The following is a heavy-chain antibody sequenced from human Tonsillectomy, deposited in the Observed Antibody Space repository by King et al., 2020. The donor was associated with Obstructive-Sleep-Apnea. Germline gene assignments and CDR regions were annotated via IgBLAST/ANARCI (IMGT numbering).Heavy chain of an antibody. CDR2: ISWNSGSI. CDR3: AKGGHWLLRD. V-gene: IGHV3-9*01. Sequence: VQLVESGGGLVQPGRSLRLSCAASGFTFDDYAMHWVRQAPGKGLEWVSGISWNSGSIGYADSVKGRFTISRDNAKNSLYLQINSLRVEDTALYYCAKGGHWLLRDWGQGTLVTVSS. D-gene: IGHD6-19*01. CDR1: GFTFDDYA. J-gene: IGHJ4*02.